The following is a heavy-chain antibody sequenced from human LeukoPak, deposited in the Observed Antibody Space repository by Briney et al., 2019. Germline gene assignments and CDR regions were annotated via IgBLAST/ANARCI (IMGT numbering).Heavy chain of an antibody. J-gene: IGHJ4*02. CDR2: IFPGDSDT. V-gene: IGHV5-51*01. D-gene: IGHD5-18*01. CDR3: ARRGEAMDPFDY. CDR1: GYTFTHYW. Sequence: GESLKISCKASGYTFTHYWIGWVRQMPGKALEWMGIIFPGDSDTRYSPSFQGQVTISADKATTYLQWSGLKASDTAMYYCARRGEAMDPFDYWGQGTLVTVSS.